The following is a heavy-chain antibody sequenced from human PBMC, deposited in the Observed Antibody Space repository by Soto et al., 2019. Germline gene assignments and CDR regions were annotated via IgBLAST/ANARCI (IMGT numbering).Heavy chain of an antibody. CDR2: IYPGDSDT. CDR3: ARHRSDYGSGSSPKRYYYYGMDV. J-gene: IGHJ6*02. Sequence: GESLKISCKGSGYSFTSYWIGWVRQMPGKGLEWMGIIYPGDSDTRYSPSFQGQVTISADKSISTAYLQWSSLKASDTAMYYCARHRSDYGSGSSPKRYYYYGMDVWGQGTTVTVSS. V-gene: IGHV5-51*01. CDR1: GYSFTSYW. D-gene: IGHD3-10*01.